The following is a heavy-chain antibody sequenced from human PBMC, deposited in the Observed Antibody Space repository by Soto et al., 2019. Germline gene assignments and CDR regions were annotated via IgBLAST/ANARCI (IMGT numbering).Heavy chain of an antibody. J-gene: IGHJ4*02. CDR1: GVTFISYG. CDR3: ARDSLKQQLAPLY. D-gene: IGHD6-13*01. V-gene: IGHV3-33*01. CDR2: IWYDGSNK. Sequence: GGSLRLSCAASGVTFISYGMHLVRQAPGKGLEWVAVIWYDGSNKYYADSVKGRFTISRDNSKNTLYLQMNSLRAEDTAVYYCARDSLKQQLAPLYWGQGTLVTVSS.